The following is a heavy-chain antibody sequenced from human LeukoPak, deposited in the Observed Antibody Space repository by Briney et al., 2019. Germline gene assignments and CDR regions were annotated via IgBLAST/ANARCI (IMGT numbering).Heavy chain of an antibody. D-gene: IGHD2-2*01. CDR1: GFTFSSYS. V-gene: IGHV3-21*01. CDR3: ARDRAPYCSSTSCQYYFDY. CDR2: ISSSSSYI. Sequence: GGSLRLSCAAFGFTFSSYSMNWVRQAPGKGLEWVSSISSSSSYIYYADSVKGRFTISRDNAKNSLYLQMNSLRAEDTAVYYCARDRAPYCSSTSCQYYFDYWGQGTLVTVSS. J-gene: IGHJ4*02.